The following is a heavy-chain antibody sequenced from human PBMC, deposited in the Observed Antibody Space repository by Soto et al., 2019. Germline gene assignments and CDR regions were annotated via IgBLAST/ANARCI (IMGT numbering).Heavy chain of an antibody. J-gene: IGHJ4*02. CDR2: ISGSGDST. D-gene: IGHD1-26*01. CDR1: GFTFSSYA. Sequence: EVQLLESGGGLVQPGGSLRLSCAASGFTFSSYAMSWVRQAPGKGLEWVSVISGSGDSTYYADSVKGRFTISRDNSKNTLFLQMNSLGAEDTAGYYGARRGSGSYYDYWGQGTLVTVSS. CDR3: ARRGSGSYYDY. V-gene: IGHV3-23*01.